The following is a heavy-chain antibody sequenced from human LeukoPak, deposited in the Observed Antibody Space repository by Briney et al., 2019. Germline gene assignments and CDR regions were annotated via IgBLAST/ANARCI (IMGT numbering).Heavy chain of an antibody. J-gene: IGHJ4*02. V-gene: IGHV3-30-3*01. CDR2: ISYDGSNK. Sequence: GGSLRLSCAASGFTFSSYAMHWVRQAPGKGLEWVAVISYDGSNKYYADSVKGRFTISRDNPKNTLYLQMNSLRAEDTAVYYCAREGLSLDYWGQGTLVTVSS. CDR3: AREGLSLDY. CDR1: GFTFSSYA.